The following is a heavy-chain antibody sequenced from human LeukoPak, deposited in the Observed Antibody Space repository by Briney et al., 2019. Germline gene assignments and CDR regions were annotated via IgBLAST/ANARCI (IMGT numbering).Heavy chain of an antibody. D-gene: IGHD3-22*01. CDR3: ARPGYYDSSGYSNWFDP. J-gene: IGHJ5*02. Sequence: SSETLSLTCTVSGGSISSSSYYWGWIRQPPGKGLEWIGSIYHSGSTYYNPSLKSRVTISVDTSKNQFSLKLSSVTAADTAVYYCARPGYYDSSGYSNWFDPWGQGTLVTVSS. CDR1: GGSISSSSYY. V-gene: IGHV4-39*01. CDR2: IYHSGST.